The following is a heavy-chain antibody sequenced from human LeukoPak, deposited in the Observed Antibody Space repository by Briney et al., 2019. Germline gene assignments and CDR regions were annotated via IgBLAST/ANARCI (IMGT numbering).Heavy chain of an antibody. J-gene: IGHJ4*02. Sequence: GGSLRLSCVASKFNFAMSWVRQTAGKGLEWVSAISGSGDSTFYRDSVKGRLTISRDNSKNTLYLQMNSLRVEDTALYYCAKGHFASSSFFDYWGPGTLVTVSS. D-gene: IGHD6-6*01. CDR3: AKGHFASSSFFDY. CDR1: KFNFA. V-gene: IGHV3-23*02. CDR2: ISGSGDST.